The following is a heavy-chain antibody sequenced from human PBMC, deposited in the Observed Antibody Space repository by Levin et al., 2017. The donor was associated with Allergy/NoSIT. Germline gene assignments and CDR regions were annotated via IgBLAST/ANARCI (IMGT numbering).Heavy chain of an antibody. J-gene: IGHJ4*02. V-gene: IGHV4-34*01. D-gene: IGHD3-3*01. Sequence: SSETLSLTCAVYGGSFSGYYWSWIRQPPGKGLEWIGEINHSGSTNYNPSLKSRVTISVDTSKNQFSLKLSSVTAADTAVYYCARGHTIFGVVIIANLYYFDYWGQGTLVTVSS. CDR3: ARGHTIFGVVIIANLYYFDY. CDR2: INHSGST. CDR1: GGSFSGYY.